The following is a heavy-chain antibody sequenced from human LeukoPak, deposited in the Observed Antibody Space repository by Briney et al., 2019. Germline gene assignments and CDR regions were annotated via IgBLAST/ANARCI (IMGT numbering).Heavy chain of an antibody. V-gene: IGHV4-59*08. Sequence: PSETLSLTCTVSGGSIRSYYWSWIRQPPGKGLEWIGYMYYSGSSNYNPSLKSRVTIVVDTSKNRFSLNLSSVTAADTAVYYCARHIGSSWLDAFDIWGQGTMVTVSS. D-gene: IGHD6-13*01. J-gene: IGHJ3*02. CDR1: GGSIRSYY. CDR3: ARHIGSSWLDAFDI. CDR2: MYYSGSS.